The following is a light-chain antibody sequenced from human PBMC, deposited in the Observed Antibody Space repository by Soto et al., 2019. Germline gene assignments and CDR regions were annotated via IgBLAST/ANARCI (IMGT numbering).Light chain of an antibody. Sequence: EVVLTQSPGTVSLSPGERATLSCRASQSVTNNYLAWYQQKAGQAPRLLIYAASSRATGIPDRFSGSESGTDFTLSISRLEPEDFAVYYCQQYGNSIPWTFGQGTKVEIK. V-gene: IGKV3-20*01. CDR2: AAS. J-gene: IGKJ1*01. CDR1: QSVTNNY. CDR3: QQYGNSIPWT.